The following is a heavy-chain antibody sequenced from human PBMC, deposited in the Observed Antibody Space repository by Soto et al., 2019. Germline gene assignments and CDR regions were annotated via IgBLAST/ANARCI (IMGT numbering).Heavy chain of an antibody. D-gene: IGHD3-22*01. CDR2: INHSGST. Sequence: SETLSLTCAVYGGSFSGYYWSWIRQPPGKGLEWIGEINHSGSTNYNPSLKSRVTISVDTSKNQFSLKLSSVTAEDTAVYYCARMGDSSGYSGWFDPWGQGTLVTVSS. CDR1: GGSFSGYY. V-gene: IGHV4-34*01. CDR3: ARMGDSSGYSGWFDP. J-gene: IGHJ5*02.